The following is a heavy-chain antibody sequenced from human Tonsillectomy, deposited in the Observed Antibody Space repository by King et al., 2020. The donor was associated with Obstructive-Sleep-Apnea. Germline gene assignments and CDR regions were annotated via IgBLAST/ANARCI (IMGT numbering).Heavy chain of an antibody. CDR1: GFTFRSYA. CDR3: AKDLSPIAVAGKPDY. CDR2: ISGSGGST. D-gene: IGHD6-19*01. Sequence: VQLVESGGGLVQPGGSLRLSCAASGFTFRSYAMSWVRQAPGKGLEWVSAISGSGGSTYYADSVKVRFTNSRDNSKNTLYRQMNSLRAEDTAVYYCAKDLSPIAVAGKPDYWGQGTLVTVSS. J-gene: IGHJ4*02. V-gene: IGHV3-23*04.